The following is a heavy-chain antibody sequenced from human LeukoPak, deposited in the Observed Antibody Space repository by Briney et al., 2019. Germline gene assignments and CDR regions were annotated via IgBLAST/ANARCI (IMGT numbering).Heavy chain of an antibody. V-gene: IGHV4-38-2*01. D-gene: IGHD1-7*01. CDR1: GYSISSGYS. CDR3: AQRRTTNNWFDP. Sequence: KPSETLSLTCAVSGYSISSGYSWGWIRQPPGKGLEWIGNFYHSGSTYYNPSPKSRVTISLDTSKNQFSLKLSSVTAADTAVYYCAQRRTTNNWFDPWGQGTLVTVSS. CDR2: FYHSGST. J-gene: IGHJ5*02.